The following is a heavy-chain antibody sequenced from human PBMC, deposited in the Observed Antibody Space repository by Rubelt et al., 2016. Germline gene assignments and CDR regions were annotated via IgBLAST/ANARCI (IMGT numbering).Heavy chain of an antibody. D-gene: IGHD3-3*01. Sequence: QVQLQESGPGLVKPSETLSLTCTVSGGSISSYYWSWIRQPPGKGLEWIGYIYYSGSTNYNPSLKSRVTRSGDTAKNQFSLKLRSVTAADTAVYYCAGGITIFGVASGYFDYWGQGTLFTVSS. J-gene: IGHJ4*02. V-gene: IGHV4-59*01. CDR3: AGGITIFGVASGYFDY. CDR2: IYYSGST. CDR1: GGSISSYY.